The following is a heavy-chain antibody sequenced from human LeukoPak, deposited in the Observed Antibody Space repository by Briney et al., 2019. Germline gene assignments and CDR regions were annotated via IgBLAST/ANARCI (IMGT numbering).Heavy chain of an antibody. Sequence: ASVKVSCKASGYTFTGYYMHWVRQAPGQGLEWMGWINPNSGGTNYAQKFQGWVTMTRDTSISTAYMELSRPRSDDTAVYYCASAYSGYAPPSYYYYGMDVWGQGTTVTVSS. D-gene: IGHD5-12*01. CDR3: ASAYSGYAPPSYYYYGMDV. CDR2: INPNSGGT. J-gene: IGHJ6*02. CDR1: GYTFTGYY. V-gene: IGHV1-2*04.